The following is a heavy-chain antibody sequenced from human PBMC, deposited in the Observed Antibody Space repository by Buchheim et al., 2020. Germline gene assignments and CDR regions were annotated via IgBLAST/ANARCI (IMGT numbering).Heavy chain of an antibody. J-gene: IGHJ4*02. CDR1: GGSVTSGNFY. CDR2: IYSSGST. V-gene: IGHV4-61*01. D-gene: IGHD3-22*01. Sequence: QVQLQESGPGLVKPSETLSVTCTVSGGSVTSGNFYWSWIRQPPGKGLEGIGYIYSSGSTNYHPSLKSRVSISVATSKNQFSLKLNSVTAADSAVYYCARAHYYDVTGYYSYDFDYWGQGT. CDR3: ARAHYYDVTGYYSYDFDY.